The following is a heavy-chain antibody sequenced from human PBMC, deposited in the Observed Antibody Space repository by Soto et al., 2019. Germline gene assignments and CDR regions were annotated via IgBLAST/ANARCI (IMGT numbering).Heavy chain of an antibody. CDR3: ARESAGVGGHGWFAP. CDR2: IIPIFGTA. CDR1: GGTFSSYA. D-gene: IGHD1-26*01. Sequence: QVQLVQSGAEVKKPGSSVKVSCKASGGTFSSYAISWVRQAPGQVLEWMGGIIPIFGTANYAQKLQGRVTITADESTSTAYMELSSLRSEDTAVYYCARESAGVGGHGWFAPWGQGTLVTVSS. V-gene: IGHV1-69*01. J-gene: IGHJ5*02.